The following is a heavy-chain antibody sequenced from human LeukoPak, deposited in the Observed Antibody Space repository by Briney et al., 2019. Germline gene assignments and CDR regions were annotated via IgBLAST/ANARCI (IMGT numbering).Heavy chain of an antibody. CDR1: GFTFSTYA. J-gene: IGHJ4*02. CDR2: ISYDANTK. CDR3: ARDPSQGDS. V-gene: IGHV3-30-3*01. Sequence: PGGSLRLSCAASGFTFSTYAMHWVRQAPGKGLEWVAVISYDANTKYYADSVKGRFTISRDNSKDTLYLQMNSLRAEDTAVYYCARDPSQGDSWGQGTLVTVSS.